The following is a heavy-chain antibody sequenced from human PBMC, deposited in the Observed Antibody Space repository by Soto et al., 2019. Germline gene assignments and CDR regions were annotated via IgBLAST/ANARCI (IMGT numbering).Heavy chain of an antibody. CDR1: GFIFTRYR. Sequence: PGGSLRLSCAASGFIFTRYRMNWVRQAPGKGLEWVSSISSTTNYIYYGASMKGRFTISRDNAKNSLYLEMNSLRAEDTAVYYCARESEDLTSNFDYWGQGTLVTVSS. V-gene: IGHV3-21*06. CDR3: ARESEDLTSNFDY. J-gene: IGHJ4*02. CDR2: ISSTTNYI.